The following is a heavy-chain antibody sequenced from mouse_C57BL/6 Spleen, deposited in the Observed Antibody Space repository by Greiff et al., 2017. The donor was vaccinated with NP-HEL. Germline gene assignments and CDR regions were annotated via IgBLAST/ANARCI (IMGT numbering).Heavy chain of an antibody. CDR1: GYTFTSYW. CDR3: ARTAQGSGYYFDY. Sequence: QVQLQQPGAELVKPGASVKLSCKASGYTFTSYWMHWVKQRPGQGLEWIGMIHPNSGSTNYNEKFKSKATLTVDKSSSTAYMQLSSLTSEDSAVYYCARTAQGSGYYFDYWGQGTTLTVSS. D-gene: IGHD3-2*02. CDR2: IHPNSGST. J-gene: IGHJ2*01. V-gene: IGHV1-64*01.